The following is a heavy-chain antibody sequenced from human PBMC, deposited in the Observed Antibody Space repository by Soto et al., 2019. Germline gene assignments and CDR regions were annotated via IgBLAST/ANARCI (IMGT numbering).Heavy chain of an antibody. J-gene: IGHJ6*02. D-gene: IGHD3-10*01. CDR1: GFTFSSYA. CDR3: ARGWFGELYPLYYYYGMDV. CDR2: ISYDGSNK. Sequence: GGSLRLSCAASGFTFSSYAMHWVRQAPGKGLEWVAVISYDGSNKYYADSVKGRFTISRDNSKNTLYLQMNSLRAEDTAVYYCARGWFGELYPLYYYYGMDVWGQGTTVTVS. V-gene: IGHV3-30-3*01.